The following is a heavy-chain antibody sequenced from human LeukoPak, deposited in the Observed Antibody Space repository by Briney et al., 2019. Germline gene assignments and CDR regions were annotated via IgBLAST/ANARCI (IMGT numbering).Heavy chain of an antibody. CDR3: ARAVYTWLSVRGGFDI. Sequence: PGGSLRLSCAASGVTVSSNYMSWVRQAPGKGLEWVSVIYSGGSTYYADSVKGRFTISRDNSKNTLYLQMNSLRAEDTAVYYCARAVYTWLSVRGGFDIWGQGTMVTVSS. V-gene: IGHV3-53*01. D-gene: IGHD3-10*01. CDR1: GVTVSSNY. J-gene: IGHJ3*02. CDR2: IYSGGST.